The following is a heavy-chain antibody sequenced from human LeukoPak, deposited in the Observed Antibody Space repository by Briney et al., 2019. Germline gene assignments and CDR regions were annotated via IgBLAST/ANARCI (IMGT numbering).Heavy chain of an antibody. CDR2: IYYSGST. D-gene: IGHD3-10*01. J-gene: IGHJ5*02. Sequence: SETLSLTCTVSGGSISSYYWSWIRQPPGKGLERIGYIYYSGSTNYNPSLKSRVTISVDTSKNQFSLKLSSVTAADTAVYYCARELGGYLNWFDPWGQGTLVTVSS. CDR3: ARELGGYLNWFDP. V-gene: IGHV4-59*08. CDR1: GGSISSYY.